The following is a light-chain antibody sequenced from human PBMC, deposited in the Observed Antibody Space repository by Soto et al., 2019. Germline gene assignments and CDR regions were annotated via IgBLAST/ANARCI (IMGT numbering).Light chain of an antibody. CDR3: KQRQNRPWT. CDR1: QSVSSY. Sequence: EIVLTQSPATLSLSPGERATLSCRASQSVSSYLAWYQQKPGQAPRLLIYDTSNRATGIPARFSGSGSGTDFTLTISSREPEDVAVYYCKQRQNRPWTFGQGTKVEIK. CDR2: DTS. J-gene: IGKJ1*01. V-gene: IGKV3-11*01.